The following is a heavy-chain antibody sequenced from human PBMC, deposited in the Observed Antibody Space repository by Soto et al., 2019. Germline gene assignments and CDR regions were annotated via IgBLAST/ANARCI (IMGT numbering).Heavy chain of an antibody. CDR2: ISSSSTYI. CDR1: GFTFSTYS. J-gene: IGHJ4*02. D-gene: IGHD2-15*01. CDR3: AMRYCSGGSCNACDY. Sequence: EVHLVESGGGLVKPGGSLRLSCAASGFTFSTYSMIWVRQAPGKGLEWVSSISSSSTYIYYADSVKGRFTISRDNAKNSVYLQMNSLRAEDTAVYSCAMRYCSGGSCNACDYWGQGTLVTVSS. V-gene: IGHV3-21*01.